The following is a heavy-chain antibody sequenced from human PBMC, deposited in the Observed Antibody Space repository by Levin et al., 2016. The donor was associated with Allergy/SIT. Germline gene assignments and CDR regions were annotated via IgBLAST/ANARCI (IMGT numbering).Heavy chain of an antibody. J-gene: IGHJ5*02. V-gene: IGHV3-48*03. CDR2: ISSSAGTM. D-gene: IGHD2-15*01. Sequence: WIRQPPGKGLEWISYISSSAGTMFYADSVKGRFTISRDNAKNSLYLQMKSLRAEDTAVYYCARYGYCSGGSCYSLDLWGQGTLVTVSS. CDR3: ARYGYCSGGSCYSLDL.